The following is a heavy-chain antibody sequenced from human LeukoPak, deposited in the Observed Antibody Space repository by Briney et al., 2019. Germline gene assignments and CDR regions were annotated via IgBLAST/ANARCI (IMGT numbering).Heavy chain of an antibody. D-gene: IGHD3-10*01. Sequence: TGGCLRLSCAASGFTFSSYGMHWVRQAPGKGLEWVAVISYDGSNKYYADSVKGRFTISRDNSKNTLYLQMNSLRAEDTAVYYCARSPMVRDPFDYWGQGTLVTVSS. CDR3: ARSPMVRDPFDY. V-gene: IGHV3-30*03. CDR2: ISYDGSNK. J-gene: IGHJ4*02. CDR1: GFTFSSYG.